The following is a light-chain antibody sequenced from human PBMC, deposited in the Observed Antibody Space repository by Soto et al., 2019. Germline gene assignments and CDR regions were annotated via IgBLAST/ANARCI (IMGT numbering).Light chain of an antibody. CDR3: QQSYRISTIT. CDR1: QTVNRN. CDR2: DPX. V-gene: IGKV1-39*01. Sequence: IHMTQAPSSLAASFGARVTLPXRASQTVNRNLNWYQQNPGXXPKLXXXDPXSLQSGVPSRFSGSGSGREFTLTISSLQPEYFSTYYCQQSYRISTITFGQGTRLEIK. J-gene: IGKJ5*01.